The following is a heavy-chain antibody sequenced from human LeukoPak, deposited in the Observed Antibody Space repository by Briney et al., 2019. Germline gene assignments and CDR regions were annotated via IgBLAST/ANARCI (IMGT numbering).Heavy chain of an antibody. D-gene: IGHD6-13*01. J-gene: IGHJ6*03. CDR1: GFTFSDYY. CDR3: SRDRRIAAAGTARYYYYYYMDV. V-gene: IGHV3-11*04. CDR2: ISSSGSTI. Sequence: PGGSLRLSCAASGFTFSDYYMSWIRQAPGKGLEWVSYISSSGSTIYYADSVKGRFTISRNNAKNSLYLQMNSLRAEDTAVYYFSRDRRIAAAGTARYYYYYYMDVWGKETTVTVSS.